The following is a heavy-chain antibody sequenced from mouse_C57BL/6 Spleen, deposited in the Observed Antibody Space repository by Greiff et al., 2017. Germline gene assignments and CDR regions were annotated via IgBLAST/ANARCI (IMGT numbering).Heavy chain of an antibody. Sequence: VQRVESGAELVRPGASVKLSCKASGYTFTDYYINWVKQRPGQGLEWIARIYPGSGNTYYNEKFKGKATLTAEKSSSTAYMQLSSLTSEDSAVYFCARAPNYPYAMDYWGQGTSVTVSS. CDR1: GYTFTDYY. CDR3: ARAPNYPYAMDY. D-gene: IGHD2-1*01. V-gene: IGHV1-76*01. CDR2: IYPGSGNT. J-gene: IGHJ4*01.